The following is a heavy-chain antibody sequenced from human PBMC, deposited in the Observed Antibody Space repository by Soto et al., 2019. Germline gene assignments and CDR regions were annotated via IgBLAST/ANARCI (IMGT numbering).Heavy chain of an antibody. V-gene: IGHV1-18*01. Sequence: ASVKVSCKASGYTFPSYGISWVRQAPGQGLEWMGWISAYNGNTNYAQKLQGRVTMTTDTSTSTAYMELRSLRSDDTAVYYCARDLEIWFGELLDPTTDAFDIWGQGTMVTVSS. J-gene: IGHJ3*02. D-gene: IGHD3-10*01. CDR2: ISAYNGNT. CDR3: ARDLEIWFGELLDPTTDAFDI. CDR1: GYTFPSYG.